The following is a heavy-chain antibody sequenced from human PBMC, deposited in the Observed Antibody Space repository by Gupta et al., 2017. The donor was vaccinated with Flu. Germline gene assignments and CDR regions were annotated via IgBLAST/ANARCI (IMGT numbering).Heavy chain of an antibody. CDR1: GGTFSSYA. V-gene: IGHV1-69*01. D-gene: IGHD2-21*01. CDR3: ASRAHICGGDCYHAFDI. CDR2: IIPIFGTA. Sequence: QVQLVQSGAEVKKPGSSVKVSCKASGGTFSSYAISWVRQAPGQGLEWMGGIIPIFGTANYAQKFQGRVTITADESTSTAYMELSSLRSEDTAVYYCASRAHICGGDCYHAFDIWGQGTMVTVSS. J-gene: IGHJ3*02.